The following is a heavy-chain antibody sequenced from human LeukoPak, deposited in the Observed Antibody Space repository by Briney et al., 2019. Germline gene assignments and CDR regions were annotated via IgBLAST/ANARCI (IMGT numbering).Heavy chain of an antibody. Sequence: SETLSLTCTGSGGSISSYYWSWIRQPAGKGLGWIGRIYTSGSTNYNPSLKSRVTMSVDTSKNQFSLKLSSVTAADTAVYYCARDAAMDSLDYWGQGTLVTVSS. CDR2: IYTSGST. CDR1: GGSISSYY. CDR3: ARDAAMDSLDY. D-gene: IGHD5-18*01. V-gene: IGHV4-4*07. J-gene: IGHJ4*02.